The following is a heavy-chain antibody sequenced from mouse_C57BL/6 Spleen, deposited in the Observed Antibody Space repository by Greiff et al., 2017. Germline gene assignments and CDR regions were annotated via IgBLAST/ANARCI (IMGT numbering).Heavy chain of an antibody. CDR2: IDPSDSYT. D-gene: IGHD1-1*01. CDR1: GYTFTSYW. V-gene: IGHV1-69*01. CDR3: ARWDYYGSSYVFDY. J-gene: IGHJ2*01. Sequence: QVQLQQPGAELVMPGASVKLSCKASGYTFTSYWMHWVKQRPGQGLEWIGEIDPSDSYTNDNQKFKGKSTLTVDKSSSTAYMQLSSLTSEDSAVYYCARWDYYGSSYVFDYWGQGTTLTVSS.